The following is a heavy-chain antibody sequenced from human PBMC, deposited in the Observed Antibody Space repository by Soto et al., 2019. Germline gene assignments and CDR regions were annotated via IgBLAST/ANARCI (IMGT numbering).Heavy chain of an antibody. Sequence: PGGSLRLSCAASGFTFSSYGMHWVRQAPGKGLEWVAVIWYDGSNKYYADSVKGRFTISRDNSKNTLYLQMNSLRAEDTAVYYCARELATYSSSSSYYYYGMDVWGQGTTVTV. V-gene: IGHV3-33*01. CDR3: ARELATYSSSSSYYYYGMDV. CDR2: IWYDGSNK. D-gene: IGHD6-6*01. J-gene: IGHJ6*02. CDR1: GFTFSSYG.